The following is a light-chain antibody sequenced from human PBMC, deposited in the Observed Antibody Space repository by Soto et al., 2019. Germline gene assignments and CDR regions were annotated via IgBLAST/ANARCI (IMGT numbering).Light chain of an antibody. V-gene: IGLV2-11*01. J-gene: IGLJ1*01. CDR1: SSDVGGYNY. CDR2: DVS. Sequence: QSALTQPRSVSGSPGQSVTIYCTGTSSDVGGYNYVSWYQQHPGKAPKLMISDVSKRPSGVPDRFSGSKSGNTASLTISGLQAEDETDYYCCSYAGNYYVFGTGTKVTVL. CDR3: CSYAGNYYV.